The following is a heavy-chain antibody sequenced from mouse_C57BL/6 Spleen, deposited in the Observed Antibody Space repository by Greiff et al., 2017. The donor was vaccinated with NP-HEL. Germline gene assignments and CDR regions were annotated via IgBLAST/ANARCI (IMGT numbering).Heavy chain of an antibody. D-gene: IGHD1-1*01. V-gene: IGHV1-63*01. CDR2: IYLGGGYT. CDR3: ARAGSSPYWYFDV. J-gene: IGHJ1*03. Sequence: VQLQQSGAELVRPGTSVKMSCKASGSTFPTSWMGWARQRPGHGLGWMGDIYLGGGYTNYNEKFKGKATLTADKSSSTAYMQFSSLTSEDSAIYYCARAGSSPYWYFDVWGTGTTVTVSS. CDR1: GSTFPTSW.